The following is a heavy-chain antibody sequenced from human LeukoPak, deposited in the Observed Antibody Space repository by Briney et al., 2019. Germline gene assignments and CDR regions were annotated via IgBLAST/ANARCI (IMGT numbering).Heavy chain of an antibody. J-gene: IGHJ5*02. CDR3: ARDRYSTLGDMVRGAFDL. Sequence: GGSLRLSCAASGFTFSSYEMNWVRQAPGKGLEWASYISSSGSTIYYADSVKGRFTISRDNAKNSLYLQMNSLRAEDTAVYYCARDRYSTLGDMVRGAFDLWGQGTLVTVSS. V-gene: IGHV3-48*03. CDR1: GFTFSSYE. D-gene: IGHD3-10*01. CDR2: ISSSGSTI.